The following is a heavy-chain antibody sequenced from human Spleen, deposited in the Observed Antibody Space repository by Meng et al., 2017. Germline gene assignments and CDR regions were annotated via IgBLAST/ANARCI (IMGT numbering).Heavy chain of an antibody. Sequence: QVQVANSGAEVKEPCASGTFYCESSRYTCTNYNLHWVRHAPGLEREWMGRINLSSGDTAYAQKCQARVTMTWYTSISTAYLELSSLRSDDTALFYCDRAYTSSGPFDYWGQGTLVTVSS. CDR1: RYTCTNYN. D-gene: IGHD6-13*01. CDR2: INLSSGDT. J-gene: IGHJ4*02. CDR3: DRAYTSSGPFDY. V-gene: IGHV1-2*06.